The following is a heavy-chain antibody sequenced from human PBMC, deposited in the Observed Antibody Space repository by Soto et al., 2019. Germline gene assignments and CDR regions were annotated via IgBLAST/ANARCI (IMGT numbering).Heavy chain of an antibody. D-gene: IGHD3-10*01. Sequence: EVQLVESGGGLVKPGGSLRLSCAASGFTFSNAWMSWVRQAPGKGLEWVGRIKSKTDGGTTDYAAPVKGRFTISRDDSKNTLYLQMNSPKTEDTAVYYCTTSGSDPGDSGSYYYGMDVWGQGTTVTVSS. CDR2: IKSKTDGGTT. CDR3: TTSGSDPGDSGSYYYGMDV. CDR1: GFTFSNAW. J-gene: IGHJ6*02. V-gene: IGHV3-15*01.